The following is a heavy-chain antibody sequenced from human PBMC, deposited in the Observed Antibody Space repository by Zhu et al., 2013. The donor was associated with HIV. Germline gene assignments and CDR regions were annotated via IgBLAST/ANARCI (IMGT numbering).Heavy chain of an antibody. V-gene: IGHV1-18*01. D-gene: IGHD3-3*01. CDR1: NYTSSTYG. Sequence: QVQLVQSGAEVKKPGASVKVSCKTSNYTSSTYGINWVRQAPGQGLEWMGWINPYDGNIKYSQKLQGRVTLTTDTSTSTAYMELRSLRSDDTATYYCARASIFGVIIMTMDVWGQGPRSPSP. CDR2: INPYDGNI. CDR3: ARASIFGVIIMTMDV. J-gene: IGHJ6*02.